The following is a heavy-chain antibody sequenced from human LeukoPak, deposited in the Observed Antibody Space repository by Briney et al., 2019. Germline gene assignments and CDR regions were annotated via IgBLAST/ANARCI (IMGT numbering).Heavy chain of an antibody. J-gene: IGHJ4*02. Sequence: SETLSLTCAVSGYSISSGYYWGWIRQPPGKGLEWIGNIYHSGSTYYNPSLKSRVTISVDTSKNQFSLNLTSVTAADTAVYYCARRDCTSTTCYAGSYYFDYWGQGTLVTVSS. CDR1: GYSISSGYY. CDR2: IYHSGST. D-gene: IGHD2-2*01. V-gene: IGHV4-38-2*01. CDR3: ARRDCTSTTCYAGSYYFDY.